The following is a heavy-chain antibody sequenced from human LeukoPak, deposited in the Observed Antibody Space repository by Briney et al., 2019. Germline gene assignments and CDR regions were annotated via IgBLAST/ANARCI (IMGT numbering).Heavy chain of an antibody. V-gene: IGHV4-4*02. CDR1: SRSISSTSR. Sequence: SDTLSLTCTVASRSISSTSRWGCVRRPRGMELEWIGEIFQSGRTNYNPSLKSRVTISVDKSRNQFSLKLTSVTAADTAVYYCARLPAFYYRDYWTSSNYFDYWGQGTLVTVSS. D-gene: IGHD4-17*01. J-gene: IGHJ4*02. CDR3: ARLPAFYYRDYWTSSNYFDY. CDR2: IFQSGRT.